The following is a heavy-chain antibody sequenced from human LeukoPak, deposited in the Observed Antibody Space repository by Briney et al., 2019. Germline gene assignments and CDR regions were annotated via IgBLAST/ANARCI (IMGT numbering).Heavy chain of an antibody. J-gene: IGHJ4*02. CDR2: ISTTSDYI. Sequence: GGSLRLSCAASGFTFSSYSMNWVRQAPGKGLEWVSSISTTSDYIYYAGSVKGRFTVSRDNAKNSLFLQMNSLRAEDTAVYYCARGVGVTIRTSNFDYWGQGTLVTASS. CDR3: ARGVGVTIRTSNFDY. CDR1: GFTFSSYS. V-gene: IGHV3-21*01. D-gene: IGHD1-26*01.